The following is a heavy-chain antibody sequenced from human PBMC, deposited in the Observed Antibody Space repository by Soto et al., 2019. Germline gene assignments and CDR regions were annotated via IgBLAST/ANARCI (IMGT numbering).Heavy chain of an antibody. Sequence: EVQLLESGGGLVQPGGSLRLACVVSGFTFGSYAMSWVRQAPEKGPEWVAILGGNGFTTYYADSVKGRFTISGDKSKSTLFLKMNSLRADDTGVYYCAKDLRPSLNFFYYMDVWGRGTSVTVSS. D-gene: IGHD2-2*01. V-gene: IGHV3-23*01. CDR3: AKDLRPSLNFFYYMDV. CDR2: LGGNGFTT. CDR1: GFTFGSYA. J-gene: IGHJ6*03.